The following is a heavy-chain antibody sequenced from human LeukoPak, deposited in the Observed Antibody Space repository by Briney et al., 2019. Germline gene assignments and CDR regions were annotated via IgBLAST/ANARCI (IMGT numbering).Heavy chain of an antibody. CDR3: ARDSGDSSWIDY. CDR1: GFTFSNAW. CDR2: ISSSGSTI. J-gene: IGHJ4*02. D-gene: IGHD6-13*01. V-gene: IGHV3-11*01. Sequence: PGGSLRLSCAASGFTFSNAWMSWVRQAPGKGLEWVSYISSSGSTIYYADSVKGRFTISRDNAKNSLYLQMNSLRAEDTAVYYCARDSGDSSWIDYWGQGTLVTVSS.